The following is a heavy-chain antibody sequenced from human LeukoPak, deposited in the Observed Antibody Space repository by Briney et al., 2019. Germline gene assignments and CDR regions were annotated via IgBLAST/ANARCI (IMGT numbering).Heavy chain of an antibody. CDR1: GYTFTGYY. D-gene: IGHD2-2*01. V-gene: IGHV1-2*02. CDR2: INPNSGGT. J-gene: IGHJ4*02. Sequence: ASVKVSCKASGYTFTGYYMRWVRQAPGQGLEWMGWINPNSGGTNYAQKFQGRVTITRDTSISTAYMVLSRLRSDDTAVYYCARVGGEDIVVVPAANFDYWGQGTLVTVSS. CDR3: ARVGGEDIVVVPAANFDY.